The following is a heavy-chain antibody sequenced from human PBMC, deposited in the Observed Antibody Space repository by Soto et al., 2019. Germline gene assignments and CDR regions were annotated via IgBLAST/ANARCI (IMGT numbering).Heavy chain of an antibody. CDR3: ARETIAGAGLEN. V-gene: IGHV1-69*02. D-gene: IGHD6-13*01. CDR2: TVPIFGVP. Sequence: QVQLVQSGAEVKKPGSSVKVSCKASGGSFSTSTFNWVRQAPGQGLEWMGRTVPIFGVPKLGQKFQGRVTITADTSTPTVYMELTSLRSEDTAVYYCARETIAGAGLENWGQGTLVTVSS. J-gene: IGHJ4*02. CDR1: GGSFSTST.